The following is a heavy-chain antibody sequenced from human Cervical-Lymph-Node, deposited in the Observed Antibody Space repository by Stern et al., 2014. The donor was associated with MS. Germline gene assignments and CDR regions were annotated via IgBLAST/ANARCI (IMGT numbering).Heavy chain of an antibody. CDR2: ISYSGST. CDR1: GGSISSSGFF. D-gene: IGHD1-1*01. CDR3: ARQGGRYSPKN. J-gene: IGHJ4*02. V-gene: IGHV4-39*01. Sequence: QLQLQESGPGLVKPSETLSLTCTVSGGSISSSGFFWGWIRQPPGKGLEWIGAISYSGSTYYNLSLKSRVTVSAVPSKNQFSLNLTFGTAADTAVYYCARQGGRYSPKNWGQGTLVTVSS.